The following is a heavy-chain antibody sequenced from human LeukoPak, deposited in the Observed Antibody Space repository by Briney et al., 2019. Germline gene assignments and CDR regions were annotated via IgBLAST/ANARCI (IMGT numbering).Heavy chain of an antibody. D-gene: IGHD2-15*01. Sequence: SETLSLTCTVSGGSISSRSYYWGWLRQPPGKGLEWIGSIYYSGSTYYKPSLQSRVTISVDTSKNQFSLKLNSVTAGDTAVYYCASFYCSGGSCYQYFSYYYMDVWGKGTTVTISS. CDR1: GGSISSRSYY. V-gene: IGHV4-39*01. CDR2: IYYSGST. CDR3: ASFYCSGGSCYQYFSYYYMDV. J-gene: IGHJ6*03.